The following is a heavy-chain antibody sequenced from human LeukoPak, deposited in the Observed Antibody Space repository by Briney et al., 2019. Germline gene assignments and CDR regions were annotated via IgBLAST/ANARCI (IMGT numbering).Heavy chain of an antibody. CDR2: ISGSGGST. CDR1: GLTFRSYA. J-gene: IGHJ3*02. V-gene: IGHV3-23*01. Sequence: PGGSLRLSCAASGLTFRSYAMSWVRQAPGKGLEWVSAISGSGGSTYYADSVKGRFTISRDNSKNTLYLQMNSLRAEDTAVYYCARTLHPVMVRGPIPIWGQGTMVTVSS. CDR3: ARTLHPVMVRGPIPI. D-gene: IGHD3-10*01.